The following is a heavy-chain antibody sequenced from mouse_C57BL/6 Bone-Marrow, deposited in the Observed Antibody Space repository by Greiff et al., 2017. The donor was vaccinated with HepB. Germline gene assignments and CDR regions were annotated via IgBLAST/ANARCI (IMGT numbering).Heavy chain of an antibody. V-gene: IGHV7-1*01. CDR2: SRNKANDYTT. CDR1: GFTFSDFY. Sequence: EVHLVESGGGLVQSGRSLRLSCATSGFTFSDFYMEWVRQAPGKGLEWIAASRNKANDYTTEYSASVKGRFIVSRDTSQSILYLQMNALGAEDTAIYYCAREGGGSPFDYWGQGTTLTVSS. J-gene: IGHJ2*01. CDR3: AREGGGSPFDY. D-gene: IGHD1-1*02.